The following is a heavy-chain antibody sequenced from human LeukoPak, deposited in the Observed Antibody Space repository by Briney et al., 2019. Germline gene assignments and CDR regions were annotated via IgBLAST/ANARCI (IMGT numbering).Heavy chain of an antibody. D-gene: IGHD1-14*01. V-gene: IGHV3-30*02. CDR3: TTEGNFEENVFDI. CDR1: GLIFNNYA. Sequence: GGSLRLSCAASGLIFNNYAMHWVRQVPGKGLEWVAFIRNDGGHIYYADSVKGRFTISRDNSKNTLYLQMNSLRAEDTAVYYCTTEGNFEENVFDIWGQGTMVTVSS. CDR2: IRNDGGHI. J-gene: IGHJ3*02.